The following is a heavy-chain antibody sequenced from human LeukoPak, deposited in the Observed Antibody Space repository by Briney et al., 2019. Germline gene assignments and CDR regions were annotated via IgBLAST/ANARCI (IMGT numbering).Heavy chain of an antibody. Sequence: GGSLRLSCAASGFTFSNAWMSWVRQAPGKGLEWVGRIKSKTDGGTTDYAAPVKGRFTISRDDSKNTLYLQMNSPKTEDTAVYYCTTGLVPAAIGYWGQGTLVTVSS. D-gene: IGHD2-2*01. CDR2: IKSKTDGGTT. CDR3: TTGLVPAAIGY. V-gene: IGHV3-15*01. J-gene: IGHJ4*02. CDR1: GFTFSNAW.